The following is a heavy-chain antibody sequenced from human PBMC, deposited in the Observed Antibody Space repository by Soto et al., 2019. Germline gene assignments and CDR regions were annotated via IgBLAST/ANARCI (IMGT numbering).Heavy chain of an antibody. D-gene: IGHD2-15*01. Sequence: ASVKVSCTDSGYTFTIYAISWVRQAPGQGLEWMGGIIPIFGTANYAQKFQGRVTITADESTSTAYMELSSLRSEDTAVYYCARDHGYCSGGSCYTSPWAFDIWGQGTMVTVSS. V-gene: IGHV1-69*13. CDR1: GYTFTIYA. J-gene: IGHJ3*02. CDR2: IIPIFGTA. CDR3: ARDHGYCSGGSCYTSPWAFDI.